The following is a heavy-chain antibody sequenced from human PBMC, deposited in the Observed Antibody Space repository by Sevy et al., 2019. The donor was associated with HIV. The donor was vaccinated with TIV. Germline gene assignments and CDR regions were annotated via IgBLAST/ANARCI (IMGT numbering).Heavy chain of an antibody. D-gene: IGHD2-15*01. V-gene: IGHV4-38-2*01. CDR2: IYYTGST. J-gene: IGHJ4*02. CDR3: ARVYSGYIDQ. Sequence: ETLSLTCAVSGYSISSGHYWGWIRQPPGKGLEWVGGIYYTGSTFYNPSLESRLTISVDTSRNQFSLRLSSVTAADTAVYYCARVYSGYIDQWGQGTLVTVSS. CDR1: GYSISSGHY.